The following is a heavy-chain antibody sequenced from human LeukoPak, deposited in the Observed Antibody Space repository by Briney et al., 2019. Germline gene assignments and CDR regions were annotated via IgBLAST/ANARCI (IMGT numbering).Heavy chain of an antibody. V-gene: IGHV4-30-2*01. CDR3: ARDQCGSSSCYGGEVGSLDS. CDR1: GGSISSGGYS. Sequence: SQTLSLTCAVSGGSISSGGYSWSWIRQPPGKGLEWIGYIYYSGNTYYNPSLKSRVTISVDKSKNQFSLKLSSVTAADTAVYYCARDQCGSSSCYGGEVGSLDSWGQGALVSVSS. CDR2: IYYSGNT. J-gene: IGHJ4*02. D-gene: IGHD2-2*01.